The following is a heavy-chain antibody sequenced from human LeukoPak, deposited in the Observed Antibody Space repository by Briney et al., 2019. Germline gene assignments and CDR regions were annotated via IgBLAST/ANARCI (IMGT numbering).Heavy chain of an antibody. CDR3: ARPTYDILTGYPYYFDY. J-gene: IGHJ4*02. D-gene: IGHD3-9*01. V-gene: IGHV4-34*01. Sequence: PSETLSLTCAVSGGSFSGYYWSWIRQPQGKGLEWIGEINHSGSTNYNPSLKSRVTISVDTSKNQFSLKLSSVTAADTAVYYCARPTYDILTGYPYYFDYWGQGTLVTVSS. CDR2: INHSGST. CDR1: GGSFSGYY.